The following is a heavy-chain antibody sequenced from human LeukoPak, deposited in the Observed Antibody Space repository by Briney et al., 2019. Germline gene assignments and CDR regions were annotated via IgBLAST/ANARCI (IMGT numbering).Heavy chain of an antibody. CDR3: ANSRITMVRGVIMTTPFDY. V-gene: IGHV3-23*01. CDR1: GFTFSSYA. J-gene: IGHJ4*02. D-gene: IGHD3-10*01. Sequence: GGSLRLSCAASGFTFSSYAMSWVRQAPGKGLEWVSAISGSGGSTYYADSVKGRFTISRDNSKNALYLQMNSLRAEDTAVYYCANSRITMVRGVIMTTPFDYWGQGTLVTVSS. CDR2: ISGSGGST.